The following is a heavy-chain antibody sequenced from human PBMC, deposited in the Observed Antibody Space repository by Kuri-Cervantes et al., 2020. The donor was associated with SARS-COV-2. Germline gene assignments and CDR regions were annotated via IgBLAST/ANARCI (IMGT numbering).Heavy chain of an antibody. V-gene: IGHV3-21*01. CDR3: ARDGLSSGGDY. CDR2: ISSSSSYI. Sequence: GESLKISCAASGFTFSSYSMNWVRQAPGKGLEWVSSISSSSSYIYYADSVKGRFTISRDNAKNSLYLQVNSLRAEDTAVYYCARDGLSSGGDYWGQGTLVTVSS. D-gene: IGHD6-19*01. J-gene: IGHJ4*02. CDR1: GFTFSSYS.